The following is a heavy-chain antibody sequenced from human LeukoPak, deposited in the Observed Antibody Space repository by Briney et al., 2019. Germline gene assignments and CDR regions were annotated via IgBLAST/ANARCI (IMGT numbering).Heavy chain of an antibody. V-gene: IGHV3-74*01. CDR3: ARSMIVVLMPDAFDI. Sequence: GGSLRLSCAVSGFTFSDYEMNWVRQAPGKGLVWVSRINSDGSSTTYADSVKGRFTISRDNAKNTLYLQMNSLRAEDTAVYYCARSMIVVLMPDAFDIWGQRTMVTVSS. J-gene: IGHJ3*02. D-gene: IGHD3-22*01. CDR1: GFTFSDYE. CDR2: INSDGSST.